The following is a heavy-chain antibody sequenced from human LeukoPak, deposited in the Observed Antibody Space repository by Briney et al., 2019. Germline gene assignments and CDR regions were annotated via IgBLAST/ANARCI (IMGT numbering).Heavy chain of an antibody. CDR2: IYYSGST. V-gene: IGHV4-30-4*08. D-gene: IGHD6-19*01. CDR1: GGSISSGDYY. J-gene: IGHJ5*02. Sequence: SQTLSLTCTVSGGSISSGDYYWSWIRQPPGKGLEWIGYIYYSGSTYYNPSLKSRVTISVDTSKNQFSLKLSSVTAADTAVYYCARAGGSSGWSNWFDPWGQGTLVTVSS. CDR3: ARAGGSSGWSNWFDP.